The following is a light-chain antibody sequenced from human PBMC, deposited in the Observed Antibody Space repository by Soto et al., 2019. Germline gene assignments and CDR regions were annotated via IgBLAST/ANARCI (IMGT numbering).Light chain of an antibody. CDR3: QQYNSYWT. V-gene: IGKV1-5*01. CDR1: QSTSSW. CDR2: DAS. Sequence: DIQMTQSPSTLSASVGDRVTITCRASQSTSSWLAWYQQKPGKAPKLLIYDASSLESGVPSRFSGSGSGTEFTLTISSLQRDDFATYYCQQYNSYWTFGQGTKVEIK. J-gene: IGKJ1*01.